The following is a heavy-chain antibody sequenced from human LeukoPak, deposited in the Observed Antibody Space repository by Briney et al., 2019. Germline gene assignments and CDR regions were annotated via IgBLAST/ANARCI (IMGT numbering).Heavy chain of an antibody. CDR2: ISGSGGST. CDR3: ARALAVAGYFDY. D-gene: IGHD6-19*01. Sequence: PGGSLRLSCAASGFTFSSYAMSWVRQAPGKGLEWVSAISGSGGSTYYADSVKGRFTISRDNSKNTLYLQMNSLRAEDTAVYYCARALAVAGYFDYWGQGTLVTVSS. CDR1: GFTFSSYA. V-gene: IGHV3-23*01. J-gene: IGHJ4*02.